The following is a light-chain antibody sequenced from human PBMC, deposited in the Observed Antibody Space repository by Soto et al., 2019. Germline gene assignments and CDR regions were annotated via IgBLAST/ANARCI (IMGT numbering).Light chain of an antibody. Sequence: QSALTQPASVSGSPGQSITISCTGTSSDVGGYNYVSWYQQHPGKAPKLMIYDVSNRPSGVSNRFSGSKSGNTASLTISGLQAEDEADYYCSSYTSSSPPSSVVFGGGTKLTVL. CDR3: SSYTSSSPPSSVV. CDR1: SSDVGGYNY. J-gene: IGLJ2*01. CDR2: DVS. V-gene: IGLV2-14*01.